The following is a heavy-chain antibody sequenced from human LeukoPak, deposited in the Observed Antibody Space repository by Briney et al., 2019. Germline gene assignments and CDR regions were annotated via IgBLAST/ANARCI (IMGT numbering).Heavy chain of an antibody. CDR3: ARPSSRYYYGMDV. CDR1: GYTFTSYW. CDR2: IDPSDSYT. V-gene: IGHV5-10-1*01. Sequence: KVSCKASGYTFTSYWISWVRQMPGKGLEWVGRIDPSDSYTNYSPSFQGHVTISADKSISTAYLQWSSLKASDTAMYYCARPSSRYYYGMDVWGQGTTVTVSS. J-gene: IGHJ6*02.